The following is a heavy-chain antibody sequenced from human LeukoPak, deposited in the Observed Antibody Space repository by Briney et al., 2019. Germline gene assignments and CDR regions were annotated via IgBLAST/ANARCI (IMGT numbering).Heavy chain of an antibody. CDR3: ATDIYSSGPRGY. D-gene: IGHD6-19*01. CDR2: ISGSGGST. J-gene: IGHJ4*02. V-gene: IGHV3-23*01. CDR1: GFTFSSYA. Sequence: AGGSLRLSCAASGFTFSSYAMSWVRQAPGKGLEWVSAISGSGGSTYYADSVKGRFTISRDNSKNTLYLQMNSLRAEDTAVYYCATDIYSSGPRGYWGQGTLVTVSS.